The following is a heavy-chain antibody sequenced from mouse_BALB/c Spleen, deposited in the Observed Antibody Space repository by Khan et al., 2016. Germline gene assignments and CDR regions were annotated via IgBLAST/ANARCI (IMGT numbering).Heavy chain of an antibody. V-gene: IGHV3-8*02. Sequence: EVQLQESGPSLVKPSQTLSLTCSVTGDSINSGYWNWIRKSPGNKLEYMGYISYSGSTYYNPSLKSRISITRDTSKNQYYLQLNSVTTEDTATYYCATYDGYLFDYWGQGTTLTVSS. CDR3: ATYDGYLFDY. D-gene: IGHD2-3*01. J-gene: IGHJ2*01. CDR2: ISYSGST. CDR1: GDSINSGY.